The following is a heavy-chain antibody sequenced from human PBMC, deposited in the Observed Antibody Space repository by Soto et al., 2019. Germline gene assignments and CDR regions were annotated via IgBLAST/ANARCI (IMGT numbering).Heavy chain of an antibody. J-gene: IGHJ6*02. D-gene: IGHD4-17*01. CDR2: IWYGGSNE. CDR3: ARSGDYDYYYAMDV. CDR1: GFSFSSYG. V-gene: IGHV3-33*01. Sequence: QVQLVESGGGVVQPGRSLRLSCAASGFSFSSYGMHWVRQAPGKGPEWGAVIWYGGSNEYYGDYVQGRFTISRDNSKNTLYLQMNSLRAEDTAVYYCARSGDYDYYYAMDVWGQGTTVTVSS.